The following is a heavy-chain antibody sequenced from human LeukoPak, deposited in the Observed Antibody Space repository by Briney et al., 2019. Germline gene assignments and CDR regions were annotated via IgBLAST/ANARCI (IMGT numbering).Heavy chain of an antibody. D-gene: IGHD5-18*01. V-gene: IGHV3-30*18. CDR1: GFTFSSYG. Sequence: GRPLRLSCAASGFTFSSYGMHWVRQAPGKGLEWVAVISYDGSNKYYADSVKGRFTISRDNSKNTLYLQMNSLRAEDTAVYYCAKAGYSYGSYYFDYWGQGTLVTVSS. CDR3: AKAGYSYGSYYFDY. J-gene: IGHJ4*02. CDR2: ISYDGSNK.